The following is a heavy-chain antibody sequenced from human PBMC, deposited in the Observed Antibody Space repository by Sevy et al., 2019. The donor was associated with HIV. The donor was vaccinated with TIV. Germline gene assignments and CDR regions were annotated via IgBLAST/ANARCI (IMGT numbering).Heavy chain of an antibody. Sequence: SETLSLTCAVSGGSISSGGYSWSWIRQPPGKGLEWIGYIYHSGSTYYNPSLKSRVTISVDRSKNQFSLKLSSVTAADTAVYYCARGTGVLNYYYYMDVLGKGTTVTVSS. J-gene: IGHJ6*03. D-gene: IGHD3-10*01. CDR2: IYHSGST. V-gene: IGHV4-30-2*01. CDR1: GGSISSGGYS. CDR3: ARGTGVLNYYYYMDV.